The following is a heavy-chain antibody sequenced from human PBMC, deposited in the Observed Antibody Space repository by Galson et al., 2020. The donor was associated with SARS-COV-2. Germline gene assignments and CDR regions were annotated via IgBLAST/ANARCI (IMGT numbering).Heavy chain of an antibody. V-gene: IGHV3-30*18. CDR2: ISYAGNDK. Sequence: TGGSLRLSCAAPGFTFSSYGMHWVRQAPGKGLEWVAVISYAGNDKYYGDSVKGRFTISRDNSKNTLYLQMNSLRAEDTSVYYCAKDPVRYRSITYFDSWGQGTLVTVSS. CDR3: AKDPVRYRSITYFDS. CDR1: GFTFSSYG. D-gene: IGHD6-13*01. J-gene: IGHJ4*02.